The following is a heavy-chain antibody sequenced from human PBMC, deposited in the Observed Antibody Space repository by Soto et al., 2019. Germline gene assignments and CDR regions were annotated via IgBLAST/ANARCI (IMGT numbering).Heavy chain of an antibody. CDR3: ARGRGGYSYGHPVWNVDC. CDR1: GGTFSSYA. V-gene: IGHV1-69*01. CDR2: IIPNFGTA. Sequence: QVQLVQSGAEVKKPGSSVKVSCKASGGTFSSYAISWVRQAPGQGLEWMGGIIPNFGTANHAQKSQGRVTITADEATSTAYVEHRSLRSEDTAVYYWARGRGGYSYGHPVWNVDCGGQGTRVAVCS. D-gene: IGHD5-18*01. J-gene: IGHJ4*02.